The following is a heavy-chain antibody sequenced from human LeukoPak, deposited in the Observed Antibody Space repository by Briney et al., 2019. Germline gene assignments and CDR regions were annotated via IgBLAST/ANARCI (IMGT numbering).Heavy chain of an antibody. CDR3: ARKRRDGWTFDY. Sequence: ASVKVSWKASGYTFTGYYMHWVRQAPGQGLEWMGWINPNSGGTNYAQKFQGRVTMTRDTSISTAYMELSRLRSDDTAVYYCARKRRDGWTFDYWGQGTLVTVSS. D-gene: IGHD5-24*01. J-gene: IGHJ4*02. V-gene: IGHV1-2*02. CDR2: INPNSGGT. CDR1: GYTFTGYY.